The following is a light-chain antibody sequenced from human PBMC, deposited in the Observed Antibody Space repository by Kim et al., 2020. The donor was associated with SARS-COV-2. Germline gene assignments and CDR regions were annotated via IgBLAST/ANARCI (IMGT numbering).Light chain of an antibody. CDR2: KAS. CDR1: QSISSW. V-gene: IGKV1-5*03. J-gene: IGKJ1*01. Sequence: ESVGDRCSITCRASQSISSWLAWFQQKPGKAPKLLIHKASTLEGAVPSRFSGSESGTEFTLTISSLQPDDFATYYCQQYKTYPWTFGHGTKVDIK. CDR3: QQYKTYPWT.